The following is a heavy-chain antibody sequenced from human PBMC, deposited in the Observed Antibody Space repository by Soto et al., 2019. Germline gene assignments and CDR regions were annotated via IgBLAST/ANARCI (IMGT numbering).Heavy chain of an antibody. CDR1: GGSISSGGYY. J-gene: IGHJ3*02. Sequence: QVQLQESGPGLVKPSQTLSLTCSVSGGSISSGGYYWSWIRQHPGKGLEWIGYIYYSGSTYYNPSLKSRVPIPVDTSKNQFSLNVGSVIAAHTAMYYCAYGWGDSDAFDIRGQGTMGTVS. V-gene: IGHV4-31*03. CDR3: AYGWGDSDAFDI. D-gene: IGHD3-10*01. CDR2: IYYSGST.